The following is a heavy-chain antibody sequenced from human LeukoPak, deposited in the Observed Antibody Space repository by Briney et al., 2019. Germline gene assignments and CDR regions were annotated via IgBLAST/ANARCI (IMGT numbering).Heavy chain of an antibody. D-gene: IGHD6-13*01. CDR3: AKPPSASIAAAGPNDY. V-gene: IGHV3-48*03. Sequence: GGSLRLSCAASGFTFSSYEMNWVRQAPGKGLEWVSYISSSGSTIYYADSVKGRFTISRDNSKNTLYLQMNSLRAEDTAVYYCAKPPSASIAAAGPNDYWGQGTLVTVSS. CDR1: GFTFSSYE. CDR2: ISSSGSTI. J-gene: IGHJ4*02.